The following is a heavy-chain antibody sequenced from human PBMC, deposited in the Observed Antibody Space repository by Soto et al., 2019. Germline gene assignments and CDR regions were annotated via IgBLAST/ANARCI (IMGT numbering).Heavy chain of an antibody. CDR2: LYYSGST. V-gene: IGHV4-39*02. CDR1: GGSISSIRYF. Sequence: SETLSLTCTVSGGSISSIRYFWGWIRQPPGKGLEWIGSLYYSGSTYYNPSLKSRVTISVDTSKNHFSLKLGSVTATDTAVYYCASGGDYLDAFHIWGQGTMVTVSS. D-gene: IGHD4-17*01. J-gene: IGHJ3*02. CDR3: ASGGDYLDAFHI.